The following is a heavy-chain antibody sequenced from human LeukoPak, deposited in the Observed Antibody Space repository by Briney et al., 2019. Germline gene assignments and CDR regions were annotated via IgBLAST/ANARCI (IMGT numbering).Heavy chain of an antibody. CDR3: ARVDYRRDYYFDY. Sequence: GASVKVSCKASGYTFTGYYMHWARQAPGQGLEWMGWINPNSGGTNYAQKFQGRVTMTRDTSISTAYMELSRLRSDDTAVYYCARVDYRRDYYFDYWGQGTLVTVSS. CDR2: INPNSGGT. J-gene: IGHJ4*02. CDR1: GYTFTGYY. V-gene: IGHV1-2*02. D-gene: IGHD1-14*01.